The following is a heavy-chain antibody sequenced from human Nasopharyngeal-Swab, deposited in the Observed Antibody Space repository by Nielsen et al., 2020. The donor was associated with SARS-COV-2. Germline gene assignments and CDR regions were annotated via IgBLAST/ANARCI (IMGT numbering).Heavy chain of an antibody. J-gene: IGHJ3*02. CDR2: IYSGGST. D-gene: IGHD1-26*01. CDR1: GFTVSSNY. Sequence: GGSLRLSCAASGFTVSSNYMSWVRQAPGKGLEWVSVIYSGGSTYYADSVKGRFTISRDNSKNTLYLQMNSLRAEDTAVYYCARARGALPFADAFDIWGQGTMVTVSS. V-gene: IGHV3-53*01. CDR3: ARARGALPFADAFDI.